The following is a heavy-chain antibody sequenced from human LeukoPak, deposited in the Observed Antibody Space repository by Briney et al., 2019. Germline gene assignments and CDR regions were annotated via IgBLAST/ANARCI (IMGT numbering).Heavy chain of an antibody. CDR3: ARDRSCSRSSCDSGGRGY. J-gene: IGHJ4*02. CDR2: ISSSSSTI. Sequence: GGSLRLSCAASGFTFSSYYMNWVRQAPGKGLEWVSYISSSSSTIYYADSVKGRFTISRDNAKNSLYLQMNSLRAEDTAVYYCARDRSCSRSSCDSGGRGYWGPGTLVTVAS. CDR1: GFTFSSYY. D-gene: IGHD2-15*01. V-gene: IGHV3-48*01.